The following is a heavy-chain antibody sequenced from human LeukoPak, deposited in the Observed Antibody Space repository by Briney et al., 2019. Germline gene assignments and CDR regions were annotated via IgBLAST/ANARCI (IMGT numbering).Heavy chain of an antibody. D-gene: IGHD4-17*01. V-gene: IGHV3-30-3*01. Sequence: GGSLRLSCAASGFTFSSYAMHWVRQAPGKGLEWVAVISYDGSNKYYADSAKGRFTISRDNSKNTLYLQMNSLRAEDTAVYYCARAGSDYGDYASFDYWGQGTLVTVSS. CDR2: ISYDGSNK. J-gene: IGHJ4*02. CDR3: ARAGSDYGDYASFDY. CDR1: GFTFSSYA.